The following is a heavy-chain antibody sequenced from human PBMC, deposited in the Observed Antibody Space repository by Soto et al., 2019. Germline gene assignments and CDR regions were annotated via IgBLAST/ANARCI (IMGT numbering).Heavy chain of an antibody. D-gene: IGHD5-12*01. CDR2: VIPMFGKP. CDR1: GVTLNRQD. Sequence: GASVKVACKASGVTLNRQDMRWVRQSPGQGLEWMGGVIPMFGKPHYAEKFQDRVTITADESTGTAYLELSSLTSEDTAVYYCATSEGRDGYSFDYWGPGTLVTVSS. J-gene: IGHJ4*02. V-gene: IGHV1-69*13. CDR3: ATSEGRDGYSFDY.